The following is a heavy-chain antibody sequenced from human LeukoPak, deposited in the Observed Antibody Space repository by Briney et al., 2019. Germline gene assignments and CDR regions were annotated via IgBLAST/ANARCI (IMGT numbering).Heavy chain of an antibody. D-gene: IGHD4-17*01. CDR2: IRVNGDST. Sequence: GSLRLSCAASGFTFSNYAVNWVRQAPGKGPEWVSTIRVNGDSTFYADSVKGRFTISRDNSKNTLYLQMNSLRVEDTAVYYCARDRSGDYYFDYWGQGTLVTVSS. CDR1: GFTFSNYA. V-gene: IGHV3-23*01. J-gene: IGHJ4*02. CDR3: ARDRSGDYYFDY.